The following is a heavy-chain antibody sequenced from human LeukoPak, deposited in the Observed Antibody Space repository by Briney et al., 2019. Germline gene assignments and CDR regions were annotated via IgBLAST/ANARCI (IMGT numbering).Heavy chain of an antibody. CDR3: AKAHYYDSSGYFDY. D-gene: IGHD3-22*01. J-gene: IGHJ4*02. CDR1: GFTFSSYA. V-gene: IGHV3-23*01. CDR2: ISGSGGST. Sequence: SGGSLRLSCAASGFTFSSYARSWVRQAPGKGLEWVSAISGSGGSTYYADSVKGRFTISRDNSKNTLYLQMNSLRAEDTAVYYCAKAHYYDSSGYFDYWGQGTLVTVSS.